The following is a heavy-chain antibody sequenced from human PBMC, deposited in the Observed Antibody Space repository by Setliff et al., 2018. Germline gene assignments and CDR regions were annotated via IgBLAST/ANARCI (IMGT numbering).Heavy chain of an antibody. V-gene: IGHV3-53*01. Sequence: GWSLRLSCAASGVTASAYDMSWVRQAPGKGLEWVSLLDNDGSTYYSDSVKGRFTISRGTSKNTLYLQMSSLRAEDTAMYYCRLWFGELLRDYWGQGTTVTVSS. CDR3: RLWFGELLRDY. D-gene: IGHD3-10*01. CDR1: GVTASAYD. J-gene: IGHJ4*03. CDR2: LDNDGST.